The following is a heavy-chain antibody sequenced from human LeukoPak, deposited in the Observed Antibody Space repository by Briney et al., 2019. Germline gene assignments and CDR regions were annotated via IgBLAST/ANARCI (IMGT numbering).Heavy chain of an antibody. D-gene: IGHD2-15*01. J-gene: IGHJ3*02. V-gene: IGHV1-18*01. CDR2: ISAYNGNT. CDR1: GGTFSSYA. CDR3: ARLTRRWDAFDI. Sequence: GASVKISCKASGGTFSSYAISWVRQAPGQGLEWMGWISAYNGNTNYAQKLQGRVTMTTDTSTSTAYMELRSLRSDDTAVYYCARLTRRWDAFDIWGQGTMVTVSS.